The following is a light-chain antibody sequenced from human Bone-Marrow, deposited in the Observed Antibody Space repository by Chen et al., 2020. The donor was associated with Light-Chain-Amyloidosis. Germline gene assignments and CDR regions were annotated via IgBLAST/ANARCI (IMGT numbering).Light chain of an antibody. J-gene: IGKJ3*01. CDR1: QSIGNF. V-gene: IGKV1-39*01. CDR3: QQSYDPPFT. Sequence: DIQMTQSPSSLSASVGDRVTLSCRASQSIGNFLNWYQQKPGRAPKFLISVASSLQSGVPSRFSGSGSVTDFTLTISRLQPEDFATYYCQQSYDPPFTFGPGTKVDIK. CDR2: VAS.